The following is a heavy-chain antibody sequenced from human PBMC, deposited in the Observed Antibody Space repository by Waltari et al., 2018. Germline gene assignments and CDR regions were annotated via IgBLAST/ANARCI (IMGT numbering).Heavy chain of an antibody. CDR2: INHSGST. Sequence: QVQLQQWGAGLLKPSETLSLTCAVYGGTFSGYYWSWIRQPPGKGLEWIGEINHSGSTNYNPSLKSRVTISVDTSKNQFSLKLSSVTAADTAVYYCAREGVVRAIDYWGQGTLVTVSS. CDR1: GGTFSGYY. J-gene: IGHJ4*02. D-gene: IGHD3-10*01. V-gene: IGHV4-34*01. CDR3: AREGVVRAIDY.